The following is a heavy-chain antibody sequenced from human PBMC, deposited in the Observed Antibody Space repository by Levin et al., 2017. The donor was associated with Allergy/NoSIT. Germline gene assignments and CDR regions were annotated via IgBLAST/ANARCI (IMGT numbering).Heavy chain of an antibody. Sequence: GESLKISCAASGFTFSSYAMSWVRQAPGKGLEWVSAISGSGSSTYYADSVKGRFTISRDNSKNTLYLQMSSLRAEDTAVYYCAKDHGGGDFDYWGQGTLVTVSS. D-gene: IGHD3-10*01. V-gene: IGHV3-23*01. J-gene: IGHJ4*02. CDR1: GFTFSSYA. CDR2: ISGSGSST. CDR3: AKDHGGGDFDY.